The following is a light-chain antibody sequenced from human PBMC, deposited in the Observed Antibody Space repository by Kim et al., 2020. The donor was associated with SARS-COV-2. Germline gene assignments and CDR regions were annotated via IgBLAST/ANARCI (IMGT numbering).Light chain of an antibody. J-gene: IGKJ5*01. CDR2: GAS. CDR1: QDIRNN. V-gene: IGKV1-17*01. CDR3: LQHSTYPIT. Sequence: ESVRDRVTINCRQSQDIRNNLGWYQQNPGRSPKRLIYGASSLQSGVPSRFSGSGSGTEFTLTISSVQPEDFATYFCLQHSTYPITFGQGTRLEIK.